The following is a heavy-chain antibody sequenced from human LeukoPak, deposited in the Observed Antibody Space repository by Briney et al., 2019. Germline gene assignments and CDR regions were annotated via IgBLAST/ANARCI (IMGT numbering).Heavy chain of an antibody. CDR3: AKGFCSGSCHGGYFDY. D-gene: IGHD2-15*01. Sequence: GGSLRLSCAASGFTFDDYAMHWVRQAPGKGLEWVSAISASGTNTYYADSVKGRFTISRDNSKNTLYLQVNSLRVDDTTVYYCAKGFCSGSCHGGYFDYWGQGTLVTVSS. V-gene: IGHV3-23*01. J-gene: IGHJ4*02. CDR2: ISASGTNT. CDR1: GFTFDDYA.